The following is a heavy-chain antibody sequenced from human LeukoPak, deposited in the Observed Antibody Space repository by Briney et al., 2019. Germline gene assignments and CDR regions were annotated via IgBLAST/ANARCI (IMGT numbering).Heavy chain of an antibody. J-gene: IGHJ4*02. CDR2: IKSKVNGGTS. Sequence: GGSLRLSCVASGLTFRDAWMTWVRQAPGKGPEWVGHIKSKVNGGTSDYAAPVKGRFTISRDDSRITLYLQMDSLKTDDTAVYYGTKDVPFTGGGAIVYWGQGTPVTVSS. D-gene: IGHD3-16*02. V-gene: IGHV3-15*01. CDR3: TKDVPFTGGGAIVY. CDR1: GLTFRDAW.